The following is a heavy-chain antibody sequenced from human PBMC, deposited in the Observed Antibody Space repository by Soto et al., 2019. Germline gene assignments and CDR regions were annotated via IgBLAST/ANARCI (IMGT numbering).Heavy chain of an antibody. CDR3: ARAEYDFWSGYYSRDNRFDP. CDR2: IYYSGST. J-gene: IGHJ5*02. CDR1: GASISSYY. Sequence: ETLSLTCTVSGASISSYYWSWIRQPPGKGLEWIGYIYYSGSTNYNPSLKSRVTISVDTSKNQFSLKLSSVTAADTAVYYCARAEYDFWSGYYSRDNRFDPWGQGTLVTVYS. V-gene: IGHV4-59*01. D-gene: IGHD3-3*01.